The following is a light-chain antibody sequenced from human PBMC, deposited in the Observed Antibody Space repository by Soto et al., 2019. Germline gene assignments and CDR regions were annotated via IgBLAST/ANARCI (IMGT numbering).Light chain of an antibody. J-gene: IGLJ1*01. CDR1: SSDVGNYIF. V-gene: IGLV2-14*01. CDR2: DIN. Sequence: QSVLTQPASVSGSPGQSITISCTGTSSDVGNYIFVSWYRQHPGKAPKLMIYDINNRPSGVSNRFSGSKSGNTASLTISGLQAEDEAHYYCVSYTTSASYVFGTGTKGTVL. CDR3: VSYTTSASYV.